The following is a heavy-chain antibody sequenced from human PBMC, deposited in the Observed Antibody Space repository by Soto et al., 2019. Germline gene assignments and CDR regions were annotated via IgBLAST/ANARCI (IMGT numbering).Heavy chain of an antibody. CDR2: IYWDAVK. Sequence: QITLKESGPTLVKPTQTLTLTCTFSGFSLSTSGVGVAWIRQPPGEALEWLALIYWDAVKRYRPSLESRLTITKDTSKNQVVLTMTNMDSVDTATYYCAYLPCSGGSCYWFSFSGMDVWGQGTTVTVSS. D-gene: IGHD2-15*01. J-gene: IGHJ6*02. CDR1: GFSLSTSGVG. CDR3: AYLPCSGGSCYWFSFSGMDV. V-gene: IGHV2-5*02.